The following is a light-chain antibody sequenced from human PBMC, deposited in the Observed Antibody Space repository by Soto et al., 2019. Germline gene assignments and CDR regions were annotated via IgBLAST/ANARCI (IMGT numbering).Light chain of an antibody. CDR3: QQHDPFPALT. J-gene: IGKJ4*01. CDR1: QSISSY. Sequence: DIQMTQSPSSLSASVGDRVTITCRASQSISSYLNWYQQKPGKAPKLLIFDATNLETGVPSRFSGSGSGTDFKFTISSLQPEDVATYYCQQHDPFPALTFGGGTKVDI. CDR2: DAT. V-gene: IGKV1-33*01.